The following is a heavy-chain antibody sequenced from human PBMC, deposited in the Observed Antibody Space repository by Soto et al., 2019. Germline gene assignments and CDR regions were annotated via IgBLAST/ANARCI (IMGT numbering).Heavy chain of an antibody. Sequence: ASVKVSCKASGYTFTGYYMHWVRQAPGQGLEWMGWINPNSGGTNYAQKFQSRVTMTRDTSISTAYMELSRLRSDDTAVYYCERHMSYFDWLPYYWGQGTLVTVSS. D-gene: IGHD3-9*01. CDR2: INPNSGGT. V-gene: IGHV1-2*02. J-gene: IGHJ4*02. CDR3: ERHMSYFDWLPYY. CDR1: GYTFTGYY.